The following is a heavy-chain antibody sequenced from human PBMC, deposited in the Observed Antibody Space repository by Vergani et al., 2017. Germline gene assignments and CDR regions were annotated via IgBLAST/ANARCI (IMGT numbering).Heavy chain of an antibody. CDR3: ARAGYSYGLDY. D-gene: IGHD5-18*01. J-gene: IGHJ4*02. V-gene: IGHV3-48*01. CDR2: ISSSSSPR. CDR1: EFSFSTYS. Sequence: EVQLVESGGGLVQPGGSLRLSCAASEFSFSTYSMTWVRQAPGKGLEWVSFISSSSSPRYYADSVKGRFTISRDNAKNSLYLQMNSLRAEDTAVYYCARAGYSYGLDYWGQGTLVTVSS.